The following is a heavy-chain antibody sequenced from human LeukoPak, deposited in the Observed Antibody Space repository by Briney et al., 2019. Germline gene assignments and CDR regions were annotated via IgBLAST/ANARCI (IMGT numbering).Heavy chain of an antibody. J-gene: IGHJ6*03. CDR1: GFTFDDYA. CDR2: ISWNSGSI. V-gene: IGHV3-9*03. D-gene: IGHD2-2*01. CDR3: AKDVEYQPSGYMDV. Sequence: PGRSLRLSCAASGFTFDDYAMHWVRQAPGKGLEWVSGISWNSGSIGYADSVKGRFTISRDNAKNSLYLQMNSLRAEDMALYYCAKDVEYQPSGYMDVWGKGTTVTVSS.